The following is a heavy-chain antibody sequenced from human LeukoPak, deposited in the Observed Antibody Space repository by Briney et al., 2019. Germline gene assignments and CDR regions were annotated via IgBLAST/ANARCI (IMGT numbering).Heavy chain of an antibody. Sequence: GGSLRLSCAASGFTFRHYAMSWVRQAPGKGLEWVSVISGSGDSTYYADSVKGRFTISRDNSKNTLYLQMNSLRAEDTAVYYCEKEVPEFDLWGRGTLVTVSS. CDR2: ISGSGDST. V-gene: IGHV3-23*01. CDR1: GFTFRHYA. CDR3: EKEVPEFDL. J-gene: IGHJ2*01.